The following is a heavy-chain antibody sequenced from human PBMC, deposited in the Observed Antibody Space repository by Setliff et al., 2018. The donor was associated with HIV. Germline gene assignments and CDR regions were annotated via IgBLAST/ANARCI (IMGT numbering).Heavy chain of an antibody. CDR2: MNPNSGNR. D-gene: IGHD3-22*01. CDR1: GYTFTSYD. Sequence: ASVKVSCKTSGYTFTSYDINGVRQATGQGLEWMGWMNPNSGNRGYAQKFQGRVTISRNTAISTAYMELSGLRSEDTAVYYCARGRGRYYDSRSYLDYWGQGTQVTVSS. V-gene: IGHV1-8*03. CDR3: ARGRGRYYDSRSYLDY. J-gene: IGHJ4*02.